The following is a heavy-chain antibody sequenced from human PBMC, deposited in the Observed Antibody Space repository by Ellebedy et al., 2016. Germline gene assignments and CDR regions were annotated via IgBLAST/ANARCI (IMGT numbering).Heavy chain of an antibody. Sequence: GESLKISXAASGFTFSSYWLTWVRQAPGKGLEWVSSITSGSTYIYYADSVKGRFTISRDNAKNSVYLQMNSLRGEDTAVYYCARGVGGTSLNWFDPWGQGTLVTVSS. CDR2: ITSGSTYI. CDR1: GFTFSSYW. D-gene: IGHD3-16*01. J-gene: IGHJ5*02. V-gene: IGHV3-21*01. CDR3: ARGVGGTSLNWFDP.